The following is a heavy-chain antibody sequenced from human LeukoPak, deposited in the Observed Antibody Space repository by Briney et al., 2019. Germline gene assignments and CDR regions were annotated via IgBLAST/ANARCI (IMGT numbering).Heavy chain of an antibody. CDR1: GGSFSGYC. CDR3: ARVGLTSDY. J-gene: IGHJ4*02. Sequence: PSETLSLTCAVYGGSFSGYCWSWIRQPPGKGLEWIGEINHSGSTNYNPSLKSRVTISVDTSKNQFSLKLSSVTAADTAVYYCARVGLTSDYWGQGTLVTVSS. CDR2: INHSGST. V-gene: IGHV4-34*01. D-gene: IGHD3-9*01.